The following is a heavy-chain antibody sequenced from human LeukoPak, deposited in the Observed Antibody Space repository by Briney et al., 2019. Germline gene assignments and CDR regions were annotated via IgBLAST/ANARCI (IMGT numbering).Heavy chain of an antibody. CDR2: INPNSGFT. V-gene: IGHV1-2*02. D-gene: IGHD2-2*01. CDR1: GYPSTGYY. Sequence: ASVKVSCKASGYPSTGYYLHWVRPAPGQGLEWMGWINPNSGFTNYAQKFQGRVTMTRDTSISTAYMELSRLRSDDAAVYYCARLADCSSSSCRSFDYWGQGTLVTVSS. CDR3: ARLADCSSSSCRSFDY. J-gene: IGHJ4*02.